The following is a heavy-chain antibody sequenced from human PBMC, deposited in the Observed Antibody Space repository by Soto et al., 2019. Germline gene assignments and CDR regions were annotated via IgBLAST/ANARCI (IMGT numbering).Heavy chain of an antibody. Sequence: EVQLVQSGGGLVQPGGPLRLSCMASGFTFSSYWMAWVRQPPGKGPEWVANIKGDGTKKNYVDSVMGRFTISRDNAINSLFLDVNRLRGEDTAVYYCVRDLNYAASNVYSYAYEAWGQGTMVTVSS. CDR2: IKGDGTKK. CDR1: GFTFSSYW. V-gene: IGHV3-7*01. CDR3: VRDLNYAASNVYSYAYEA. D-gene: IGHD2-15*01. J-gene: IGHJ3*01.